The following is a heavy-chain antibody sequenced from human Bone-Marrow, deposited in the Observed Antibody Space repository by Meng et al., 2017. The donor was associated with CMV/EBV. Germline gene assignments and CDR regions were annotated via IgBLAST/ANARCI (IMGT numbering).Heavy chain of an antibody. CDR2: ISSSSSYI. CDR1: GFTFSSYS. CDR3: ARDSRAANWNDFTI. Sequence: GGSLRLSCAASGFTFSSYSMNWVRQAPGKGLEWVSSISSSSSYIYYADSVKGRFTISRDNAKNSLYLQMNSLRAEDTAVYYCARDSRAANWNDFTIWGQGTLVTVSS. V-gene: IGHV3-21*01. D-gene: IGHD1-20*01. J-gene: IGHJ4*02.